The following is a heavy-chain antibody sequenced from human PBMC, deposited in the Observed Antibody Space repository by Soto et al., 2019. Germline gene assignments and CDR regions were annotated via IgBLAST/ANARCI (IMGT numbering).Heavy chain of an antibody. CDR3: ARGPAYIDGWRTFDL. CDR2: TYYNGDT. J-gene: IGHJ4*02. D-gene: IGHD6-19*01. Sequence: VLLQESGPGLLRPSETLSLTCTVSDDSFRGAEYYWSWIRQPLGKGPEWIGYTYYNGDTKYNPALRSRVTMSEDTSKNQSSLRLSSVTAADTAVYFCARGPAYIDGWRTFDLWGRGILVTVSS. CDR1: DDSFRGAEYY. V-gene: IGHV4-61*08.